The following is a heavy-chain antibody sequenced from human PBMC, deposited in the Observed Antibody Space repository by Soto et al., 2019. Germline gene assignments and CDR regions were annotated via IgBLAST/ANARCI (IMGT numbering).Heavy chain of an antibody. CDR3: AKEAQPPL. CDR1: GLTFSTYA. CDR2: ISASADST. V-gene: IGHV3-23*01. Sequence: GGSLRLSCADSGLTFSTYAMSWVRQAPGKGLEWVAVISASADSTDYADSVKGRFTISRDNSKNTLYLQMNSLRAEDTAIYYCAKEAQPPLWGQGTMVTVSS. J-gene: IGHJ3*01.